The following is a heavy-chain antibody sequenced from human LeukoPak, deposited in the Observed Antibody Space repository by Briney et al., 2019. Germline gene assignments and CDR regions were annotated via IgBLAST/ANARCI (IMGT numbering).Heavy chain of an antibody. J-gene: IGHJ4*02. Sequence: SETLSLTCSVSAGSIFSTTFYWGWIRQPPGKGLEWIGSMYYDGSTYYNPSLKSRVSISVDTSNDQFSLKLTSVTAADTAVYFCARRSDSGSDDGEDYFDFWGQGTLVTVSS. D-gene: IGHD1-26*01. V-gene: IGHV4-39*01. CDR2: MYYDGST. CDR3: ARRSDSGSDDGEDYFDF. CDR1: AGSIFSTTFY.